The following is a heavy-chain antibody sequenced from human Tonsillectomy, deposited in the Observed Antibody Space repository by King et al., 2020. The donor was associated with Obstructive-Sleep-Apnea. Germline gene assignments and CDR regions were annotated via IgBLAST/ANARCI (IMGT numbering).Heavy chain of an antibody. J-gene: IGHJ6*02. CDR1: GGSISSGGYY. CDR3: ARDYNCSGVSCYRPSNYYYYGMDV. CDR2: IYYSGST. D-gene: IGHD2-15*01. V-gene: IGHV4-31*03. Sequence: QLQESGPGLVKPSQTLSLTCTVSGGSISSGGYYWSWIRQHPGKGLEWIGYIYYSGSTYYNPSLKSRVTISVDTSKNQFSLKLSSVTAADTAVYYCARDYNCSGVSCYRPSNYYYYGMDVWGQGTTVTVSS.